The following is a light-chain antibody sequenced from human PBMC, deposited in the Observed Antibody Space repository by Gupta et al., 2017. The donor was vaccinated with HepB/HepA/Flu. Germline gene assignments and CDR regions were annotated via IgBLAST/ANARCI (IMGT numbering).Light chain of an antibody. J-gene: IGKJ1*01. CDR3: IQDTHSWT. V-gene: IGKV2-30*01. CDR1: QSPVYSDGNTF. Sequence: AVMTQSPLPLSVPLEQPASPSCRSSQSPVYSDGNTFMKWFQQRPGQSPRRLIDKVSNRDSGVPNRFSSSGSGTDFILKISREEAEDVGVYYCIQDTHSWTFGQGTKVEIK. CDR2: KVS.